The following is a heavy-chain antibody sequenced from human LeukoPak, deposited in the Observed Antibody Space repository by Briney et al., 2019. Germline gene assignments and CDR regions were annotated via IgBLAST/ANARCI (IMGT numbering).Heavy chain of an antibody. CDR2: IYYSGST. J-gene: IGHJ3*02. CDR3: AAPIVGATQRAFDI. Sequence: SETLSLTCVVSGYSISGGYYWGWIRQPPGKGLEWIGSIYYSGSTYYNPSLKSRVTISVDTSKNQFSLKLSSVTAADTAVYYCAAPIVGATQRAFDIWGQGTMVTVSS. D-gene: IGHD1-26*01. CDR1: GYSISGGYY. V-gene: IGHV4-38-2*01.